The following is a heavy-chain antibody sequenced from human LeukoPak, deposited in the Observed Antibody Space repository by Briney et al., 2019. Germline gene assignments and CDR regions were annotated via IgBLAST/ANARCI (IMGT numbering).Heavy chain of an antibody. CDR3: ARVKEASAFDI. CDR2: ISASGTLT. J-gene: IGHJ3*02. D-gene: IGHD5-12*01. V-gene: IGHV3-48*04. Sequence: QSGGSLRLSCAASGFTLASYSMDWVRQSPGKGMEWISYISASGTLTHYADSVEGRFTISRDNAKNSLFLQMNSLRAEDTAVYYCARVKEASAFDIWGQGTMVTVSS. CDR1: GFTLASYS.